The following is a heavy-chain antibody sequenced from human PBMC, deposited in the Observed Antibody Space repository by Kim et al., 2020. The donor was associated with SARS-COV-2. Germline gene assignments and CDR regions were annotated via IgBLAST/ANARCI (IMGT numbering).Heavy chain of an antibody. J-gene: IGHJ3*02. CDR1: GFTFSAYD. Sequence: GGSLRLSCATSGFTFSAYDMNWVRLPPGRGLEWLSFITKDSATIYYADSVKGRFTVSRDNAKNSLYLQMNSLRDEDTGVYYCVRDCWGGAFDIWGQGRMVTVSS. CDR2: ITKDSATI. V-gene: IGHV3-48*02. D-gene: IGHD3-16*01. CDR3: VRDCWGGAFDI.